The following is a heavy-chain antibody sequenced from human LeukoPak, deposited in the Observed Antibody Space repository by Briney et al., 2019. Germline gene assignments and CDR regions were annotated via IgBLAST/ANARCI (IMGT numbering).Heavy chain of an antibody. CDR2: IWYDGSNK. Sequence: GGSLRLSCAASGFTFSSSWMSWVRQAPGKGLEWVAVIWYDGSNKYYADSVKGRFTISRDNSENTLYLQMNSLRAEDTAVYYCAREALPGGATETFDYWGQGTLVTVSS. V-gene: IGHV3-33*08. CDR1: GFTFSSSW. J-gene: IGHJ4*02. D-gene: IGHD5-12*01. CDR3: AREALPGGATETFDY.